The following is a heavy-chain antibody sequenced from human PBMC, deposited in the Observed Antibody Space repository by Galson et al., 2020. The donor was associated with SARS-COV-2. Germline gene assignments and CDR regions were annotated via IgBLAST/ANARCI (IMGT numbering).Heavy chain of an antibody. CDR2: IWNHGNAA. Sequence: TGGSLRLSCAASGFTFSTYGMHWVRQAPGKGLEWVALIWNHGNAANYADSVKGRFTISRDNSKNTLYLQMNSLRADDTAVYYCARGPWITAMVTSLDYWGQGTLVTVSS. CDR3: ARGPWITAMVTSLDY. CDR1: GFTFSTYG. D-gene: IGHD5-18*01. V-gene: IGHV3-33*01. J-gene: IGHJ4*02.